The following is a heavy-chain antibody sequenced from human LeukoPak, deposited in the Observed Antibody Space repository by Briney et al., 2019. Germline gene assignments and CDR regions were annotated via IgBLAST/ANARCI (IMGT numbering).Heavy chain of an antibody. CDR2: INHSGST. CDR1: GGSFSGYY. CDR3: ARGVITFGGFIVIYFDY. Sequence: SETLSLTCAVYGGSFSGYYWSWIRQPPGKGLEWIGEINHSGSTNYNPSLKSRVTISVDTSKNQFSLKLSSVTAADTAVYYCARGVITFGGFIVIYFDYWGQGTLVTVSS. V-gene: IGHV4-34*01. D-gene: IGHD3-16*02. J-gene: IGHJ4*02.